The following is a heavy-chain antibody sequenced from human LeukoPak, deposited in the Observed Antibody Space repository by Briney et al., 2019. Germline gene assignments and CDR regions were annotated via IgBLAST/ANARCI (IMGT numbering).Heavy chain of an antibody. CDR1: GYPFIIYD. J-gene: IGHJ4*02. Sequence: ASVKVSCKASGYPFIIYDINWVRQATGQGLEWMGWMNPNSGNTGYAQRFQGRVTMTRNTSISTAYMEVSSLRSEDTAMYFCARGRGYSNGWFEADDYWGQGTLVTVSS. CDR3: ARGRGYSNGWFEADDY. CDR2: MNPNSGNT. V-gene: IGHV1-8*01. D-gene: IGHD6-19*01.